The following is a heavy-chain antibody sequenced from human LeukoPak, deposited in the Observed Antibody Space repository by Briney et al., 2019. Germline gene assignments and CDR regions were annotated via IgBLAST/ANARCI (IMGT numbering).Heavy chain of an antibody. V-gene: IGHV3-15*01. CDR1: GFTFRTAY. Sequence: KPGGSLTLSCAASGFTFRTAYMSWDRQAPGKGLEWVGRIKSKPGGETTDYAAPVRGRFTISRDDSKDTVYLQMSGLRTEDTAVYYCTTDNDDSGTVGDFDYWGQGTLVTVSS. CDR3: TTDNDDSGTVGDFDY. D-gene: IGHD3-22*01. CDR2: IKSKPGGETT. J-gene: IGHJ4*02.